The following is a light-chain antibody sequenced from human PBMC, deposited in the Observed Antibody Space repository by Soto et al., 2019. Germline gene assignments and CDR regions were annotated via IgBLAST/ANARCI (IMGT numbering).Light chain of an antibody. Sequence: QSVLTQPPSASGTPGQRVTISCSGSSSNIGSNTVNWYQQLPGTAPKLLIYSNNQRPSGVPDRFSGSKSGTSASLAISGLQSEDEADYYCAVWDDSLNGPNNVFGTCTQLTVL. J-gene: IGLJ1*01. CDR3: AVWDDSLNGPNNV. CDR1: SSNIGSNT. CDR2: SNN. V-gene: IGLV1-44*01.